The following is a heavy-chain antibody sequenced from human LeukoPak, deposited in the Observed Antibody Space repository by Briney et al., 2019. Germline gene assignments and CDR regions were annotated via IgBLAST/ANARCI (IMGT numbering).Heavy chain of an antibody. CDR1: GYTFTGYY. D-gene: IGHD4-17*01. Sequence: ASVKVPCKASGYTFTGYYMHWVRQAPGQGLEWMGWINPNSGGTNYAQKFQGRVTMTRDTSISTAYMELSRLRSDDTAVYYCARGYDYGDSYFDYWGQGTLVTVSS. CDR3: ARGYDYGDSYFDY. CDR2: INPNSGGT. J-gene: IGHJ4*02. V-gene: IGHV1-2*02.